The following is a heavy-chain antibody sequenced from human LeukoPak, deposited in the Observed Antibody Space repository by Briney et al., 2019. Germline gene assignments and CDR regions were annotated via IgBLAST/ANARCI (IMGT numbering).Heavy chain of an antibody. V-gene: IGHV4-59*01. CDR3: ARDLKRKTMIVVDEPGEYWYFDL. D-gene: IGHD3-22*01. CDR1: GGSISSYY. Sequence: SETLSLTCTVSGGSISSYYWSWIRQPPGKGLEWIGYIYYSGSTNYNPSLKSRVTISVDTSKNQFSLKLSSVTAADTAVYYCARDLKRKTMIVVDEPGEYWYFDLWGRGTLVTVSS. J-gene: IGHJ2*01. CDR2: IYYSGST.